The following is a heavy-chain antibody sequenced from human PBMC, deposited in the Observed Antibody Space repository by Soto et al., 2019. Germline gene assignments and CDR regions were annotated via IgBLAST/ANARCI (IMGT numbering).Heavy chain of an antibody. Sequence: GGSLRLSCAASGFIFTNYAMNWVRQAPGKGLEWVSVIGGRGNSAYDADSVQGRFTISTDNSKNTLSLQMSSLTSDDTARYFCVREGRGSFDFWGRGTMVTVSS. V-gene: IGHV3-23*01. CDR3: VREGRGSFDF. D-gene: IGHD3-10*01. CDR2: IGGRGNSA. CDR1: GFIFTNYA. J-gene: IGHJ3*01.